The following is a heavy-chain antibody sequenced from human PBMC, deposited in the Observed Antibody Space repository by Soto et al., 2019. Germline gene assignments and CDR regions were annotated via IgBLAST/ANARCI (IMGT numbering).Heavy chain of an antibody. CDR1: GFTFSSYA. D-gene: IGHD2-15*01. V-gene: IGHV3-23*01. J-gene: IGHJ5*02. CDR2: ISGSGGST. CDR3: AKLVAANVLYWFDP. Sequence: PGESLKISCAASGFTFSSYAMSWVRQAPGKGLEWVSAISGSGGSTYYADSVKGRFTISRDNSKNTLYLQMNSLRAEDTAVYYCAKLVAANVLYWFDPWGQGTLVTV.